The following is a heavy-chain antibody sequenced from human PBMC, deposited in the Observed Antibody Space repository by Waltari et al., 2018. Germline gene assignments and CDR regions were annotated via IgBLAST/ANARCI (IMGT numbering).Heavy chain of an antibody. Sequence: QVQLQQWGAGLLKPSETLSLTCAVYGGSFSGYYWSWIRQPPGKGLEWIGEINHSGSTNYNPSLKSRVTISVDTSKNQFSLKLSSVTAADTAVYYCARLLAAAGTRDAFDIWGQGTMVTVSS. D-gene: IGHD6-13*01. J-gene: IGHJ3*02. V-gene: IGHV4-34*01. CDR2: INHSGST. CDR1: GGSFSGYY. CDR3: ARLLAAAGTRDAFDI.